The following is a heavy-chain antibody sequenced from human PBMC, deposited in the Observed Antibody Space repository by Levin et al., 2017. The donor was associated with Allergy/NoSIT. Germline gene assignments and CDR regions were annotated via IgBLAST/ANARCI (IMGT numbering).Heavy chain of an antibody. CDR3: ARESTYYYDSSGQSNYFDY. CDR1: GFTFSSYA. D-gene: IGHD3-22*01. J-gene: IGHJ4*02. CDR2: ISYDGSNK. Sequence: GGSLRLSCAASGFTFSSYAMHWVRQAPGKGLEWVAVISYDGSNKYYADSVKGRFTISRDNSKNTLYLQMNSLRAEDTAVYYCARESTYYYDSSGQSNYFDYWGQGTLVTVSS. V-gene: IGHV3-30-3*01.